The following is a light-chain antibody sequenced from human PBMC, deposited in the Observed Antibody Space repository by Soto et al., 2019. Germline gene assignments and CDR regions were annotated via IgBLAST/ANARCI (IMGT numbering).Light chain of an antibody. CDR1: QDISRA. CDR2: DAS. CDR3: QQAYSCPCT. J-gene: IGKJ3*01. V-gene: IGKV1-13*02. Sequence: AIQLTQSPSSLSASVGDRVTITCRVSQDISRALVWYQQKPGRAPRLLIYDASTLESGVPSRFSGSGSGTDFILTLSSLQPEDFGSYYCQQAYSCPCTFGPGTKVDLK.